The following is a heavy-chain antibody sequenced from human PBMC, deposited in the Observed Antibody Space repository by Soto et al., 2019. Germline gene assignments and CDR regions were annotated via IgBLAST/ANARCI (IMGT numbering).Heavy chain of an antibody. V-gene: IGHV1-2*02. CDR3: ARDSLAVAGGDRINFDY. Sequence: ASGKVSCKASGYTFTGYYMHWVRQAPGQGLEWMGWINPNSGGTNYAQKFQGRVTMTRDTSISTAYMELSRLRSDDTAVYYCARDSLAVAGGDRINFDYWGQGTLVTVSS. J-gene: IGHJ4*02. D-gene: IGHD6-19*01. CDR2: INPNSGGT. CDR1: GYTFTGYY.